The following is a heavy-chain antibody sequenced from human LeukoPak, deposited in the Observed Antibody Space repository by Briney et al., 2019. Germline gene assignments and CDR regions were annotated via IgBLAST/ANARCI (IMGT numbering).Heavy chain of an antibody. Sequence: SETLSLTCAVYGESFSGYYWSWIRQPPGKGLEWIGEINHSGSTNYNPSLKSRVTISVDTSKNQFSLKLSSVTAADTAVYYCARAGRYCSGGSCYAVNPRWFDPWGQGTLVTVSS. CDR3: ARAGRYCSGGSCYAVNPRWFDP. V-gene: IGHV4-34*01. CDR2: INHSGST. J-gene: IGHJ5*02. D-gene: IGHD2-15*01. CDR1: GESFSGYY.